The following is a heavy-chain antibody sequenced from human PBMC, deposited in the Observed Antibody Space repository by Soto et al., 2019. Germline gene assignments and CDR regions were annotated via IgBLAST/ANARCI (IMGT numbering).Heavy chain of an antibody. J-gene: IGHJ3*02. CDR1: GFTFTSSA. CDR2: IVVDNGNT. Sequence: GASVKVSCKASGFTFTSSAVQWVRQARGQRLERMGWIVVDNGNTNYAQKFQERVTMTKDTSTDTAYMELSSLRSENTAVYYCVLFMFGTPGAFDIWGQGTMVTVSS. D-gene: IGHD3-16*01. V-gene: IGHV1-58*01. CDR3: VLFMFGTPGAFDI.